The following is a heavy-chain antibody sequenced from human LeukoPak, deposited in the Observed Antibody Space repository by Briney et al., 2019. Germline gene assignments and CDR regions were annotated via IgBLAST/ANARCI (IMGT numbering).Heavy chain of an antibody. CDR3: VRGAPIRVAVAATFDP. CDR2: ISAANGNT. Sequence: ASVKVSCKTSGFTFTTYSMHWVRQAPGERLEWMGWISAANGNTQYSQKFQGRVTITRDTSASTAYMELSSLRSEDTAVYYCVRGAPIRVAVAATFDPWGQGTLVTVPS. CDR1: GFTFTTYS. D-gene: IGHD6-19*01. V-gene: IGHV1-3*01. J-gene: IGHJ5*02.